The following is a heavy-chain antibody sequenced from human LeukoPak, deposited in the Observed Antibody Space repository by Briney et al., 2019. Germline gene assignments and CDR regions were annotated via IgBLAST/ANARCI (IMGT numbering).Heavy chain of an antibody. CDR2: ISSSSSTI. D-gene: IGHD6-6*01. Sequence: GGSLRLSCAASGFTFSSYSMNWVRQAPGKGLEWVSYISSSSSTIYYADSVKGRFTISRDNAKNSLYLQMNSLRAEDTAVYYCARQVSYSSSSAHVRPVDYWGQGTLVTVSS. J-gene: IGHJ4*02. CDR3: ARQVSYSSSSAHVRPVDY. CDR1: GFTFSSYS. V-gene: IGHV3-48*01.